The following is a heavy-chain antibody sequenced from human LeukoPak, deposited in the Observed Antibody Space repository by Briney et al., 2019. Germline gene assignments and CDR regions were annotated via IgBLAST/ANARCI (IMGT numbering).Heavy chain of an antibody. D-gene: IGHD2-15*01. CDR1: GGSLSGYY. V-gene: IGHV4-34*01. CDR2: INHSGST. J-gene: IGHJ4*02. CDR3: ARGPQGGVVVASATRFDY. Sequence: PSETLSLTCAVYGGSLSGYYWSWIRQPPGKGLEWRGEINHSGSTNSNPSLKSRVTISVDTSKNQFSLKLSSVTAADTAVYYCARGPQGGVVVASATRFDYWGQGTLVTVSS.